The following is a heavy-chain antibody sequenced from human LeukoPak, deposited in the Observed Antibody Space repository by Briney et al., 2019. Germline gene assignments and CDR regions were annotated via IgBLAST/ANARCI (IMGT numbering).Heavy chain of an antibody. D-gene: IGHD6-13*01. V-gene: IGHV4-4*07. J-gene: IGHJ4*02. Sequence: SEALSLTCTVSGGSISSYYWSWIRQPAGKGLEWIGRIYTSGSTNYNPSLKSRVTMSVDTSKNQFSLKLSSVTAADTAVYYCARELSSSWYKEGCFDYWGQGTLVTVSS. CDR1: GGSISSYY. CDR2: IYTSGST. CDR3: ARELSSSWYKEGCFDY.